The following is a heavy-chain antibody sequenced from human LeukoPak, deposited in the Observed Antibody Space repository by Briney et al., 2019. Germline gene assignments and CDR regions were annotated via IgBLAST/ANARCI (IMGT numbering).Heavy chain of an antibody. CDR3: AKDRLLWFGELLSPDY. D-gene: IGHD3-10*01. Sequence: GGSLRLSCAASGFTFSSYGMHWVRQAPGKGLEWVAVISYDGSNKYYADSVKGRFTISRDNSKNTLYLQMNSLRAEDTAVYYCAKDRLLWFGELLSPDYWGQGTLVTVSS. CDR1: GFTFSSYG. CDR2: ISYDGSNK. V-gene: IGHV3-30*18. J-gene: IGHJ4*02.